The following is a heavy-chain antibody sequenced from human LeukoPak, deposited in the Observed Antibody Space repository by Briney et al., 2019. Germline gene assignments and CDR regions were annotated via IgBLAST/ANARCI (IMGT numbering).Heavy chain of an antibody. CDR1: GFTFSTFG. Sequence: GGSLRLSCAASGFTFSTFGMHWVRQALGKGLEWVAFISYDGNNQYYADSVKGRFTISRDNSKNTLYLQMNSLRAEDTAVYYCAKNPIVTTSFFDHWGQGTLVTVSS. J-gene: IGHJ4*02. D-gene: IGHD5-12*01. V-gene: IGHV3-30*18. CDR2: ISYDGNNQ. CDR3: AKNPIVTTSFFDH.